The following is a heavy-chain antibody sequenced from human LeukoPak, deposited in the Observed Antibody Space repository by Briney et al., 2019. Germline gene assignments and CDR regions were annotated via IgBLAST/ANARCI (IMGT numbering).Heavy chain of an antibody. J-gene: IGHJ4*02. CDR2: ISFDGSNK. CDR3: ARQVAGLDY. CDR1: GFIFSSYA. Sequence: GGSLTLSCAASGFIFSSYAVHWVRQAPGKGLEWVAFISFDGSNKYYADSVKGRFTISRDNSKNTLYLQMNSLRAEDTAVYYCARQVAGLDYWGQGTLVTVSS. D-gene: IGHD6-19*01. V-gene: IGHV3-30-3*01.